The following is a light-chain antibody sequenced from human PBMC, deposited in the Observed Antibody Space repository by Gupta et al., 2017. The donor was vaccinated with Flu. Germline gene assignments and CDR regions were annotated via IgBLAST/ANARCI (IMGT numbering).Light chain of an antibody. CDR2: KSN. V-gene: IGLV1-47*01. J-gene: IGLJ2*01. CDR3: ATWDDSLSAVV. CDR1: NSNIGINY. Sequence: QSVLTHPPSTSGTPGQRVTFSCSGGNSNIGINYVYWYQQLPGAAPKLIIYKSNQRPSGVPDRFSGSKSGTSASLAIXGXRSEDEXEYYCATWDDSLSAVVFGGGTKLTVL.